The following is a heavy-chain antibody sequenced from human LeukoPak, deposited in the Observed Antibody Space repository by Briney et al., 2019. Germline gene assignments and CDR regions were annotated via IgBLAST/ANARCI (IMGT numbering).Heavy chain of an antibody. Sequence: PGGSLSLSCAASGFTFSSNSMNWVRQAPGKGREWCSSISSSSSYIYYEDSVKDRVTISRDNVKSSLYLQMNSLRAEDTAVYYSARDRWYYYGSGPYYYYGMDVWGKGTMVTVSS. J-gene: IGHJ6*04. CDR3: ARDRWYYYGSGPYYYYGMDV. CDR2: ISSSSSYI. D-gene: IGHD3-10*01. CDR1: GFTFSSNS. V-gene: IGHV3-21*01.